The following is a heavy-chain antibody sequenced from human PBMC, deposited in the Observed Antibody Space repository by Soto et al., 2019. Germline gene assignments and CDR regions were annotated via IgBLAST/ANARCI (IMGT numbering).Heavy chain of an antibody. CDR1: GFTFSSYA. Sequence: LRLSCAASGFTFSSYAMSWVRQAPGKGLEWVSAISGSGGSTYYADSVKGRFTISRDNSKNTLYLQMNSLRAEDTAVYYCAKAPGDYDILTGYYGFDYWGQGTLVTVSS. CDR3: AKAPGDYDILTGYYGFDY. CDR2: ISGSGGST. V-gene: IGHV3-23*01. J-gene: IGHJ4*02. D-gene: IGHD3-9*01.